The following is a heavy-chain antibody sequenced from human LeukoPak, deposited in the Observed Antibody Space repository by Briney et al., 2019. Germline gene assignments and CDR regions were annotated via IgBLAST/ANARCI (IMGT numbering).Heavy chain of an antibody. D-gene: IGHD6-19*01. CDR3: ARDKRAAGSGWFFY. CDR2: ISSSSSTI. CDR1: GFTFSSYS. J-gene: IGHJ4*02. Sequence: GGSLRLSCAASGFTFSSYSMNWVRQAPGKGLEWVSYISSSSSTIYYADSVKGRFTISRDNAKNSLYLQMNSLRAEDTAVYYCARDKRAAGSGWFFYWGQGTLVTVSS. V-gene: IGHV3-48*01.